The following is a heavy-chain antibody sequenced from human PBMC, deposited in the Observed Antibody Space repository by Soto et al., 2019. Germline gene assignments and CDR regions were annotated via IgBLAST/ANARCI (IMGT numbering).Heavy chain of an antibody. J-gene: IGHJ5*02. CDR1: GASISGFY. V-gene: IGHV4-4*07. Sequence: SETLSLTCTVSGASISGFYWSWIRKSAGKGPEWIGRIYATGTTDYNPSLKSRVMMSVDTSKKQFSLKLRSVTAADTAVYYCVRDGTKTLRDWFDPWGQGISVTVSS. CDR3: VRDGTKTLRDWFDP. D-gene: IGHD1-1*01. CDR2: IYATGTT.